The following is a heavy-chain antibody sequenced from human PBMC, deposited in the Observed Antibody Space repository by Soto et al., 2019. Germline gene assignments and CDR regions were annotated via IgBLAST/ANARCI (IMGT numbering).Heavy chain of an antibody. Sequence: QVQLQESGPGLVKPSETLSLTCTVSGGSVSSGSYYWSWIRQPPGKGLEWIGYIYYSGSTNYNPSLKSRVTISVDTSKNQFSLKLSSVTAADTAVYYCARDGFGSGYFDYWGQGTLVTVSS. V-gene: IGHV4-61*01. D-gene: IGHD3-22*01. CDR1: GGSVSSGSYY. CDR2: IYYSGST. CDR3: ARDGFGSGYFDY. J-gene: IGHJ4*02.